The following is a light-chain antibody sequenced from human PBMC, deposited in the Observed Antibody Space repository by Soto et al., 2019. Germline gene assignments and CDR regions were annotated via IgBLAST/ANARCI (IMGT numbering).Light chain of an antibody. CDR3: QQYNVWPLT. Sequence: EIVMTQSPATLSVSPGERVTLSCRASQSVSSNLAWYQQKPGQTPKLLIYVASTRATGIPARFSGSGSGTEFTLTISSLQSEDVAVYSCQQYNVWPLTFGGGTKVEFK. CDR2: VAS. CDR1: QSVSSN. J-gene: IGKJ4*01. V-gene: IGKV3-15*01.